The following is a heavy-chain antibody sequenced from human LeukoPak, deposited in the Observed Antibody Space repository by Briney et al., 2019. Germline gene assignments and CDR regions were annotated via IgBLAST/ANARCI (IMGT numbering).Heavy chain of an antibody. CDR2: INQSGST. D-gene: IGHD2-15*01. J-gene: IGHJ4*02. CDR3: ARGAPHGYCSGGSCYSDY. Sequence: SETLSVTCAVYGGSFSGYYWSWIRQPPGKGLEWIGEINQSGSTNYNPSLKSRVTISVDTSKNQFSLKLSSVTAADTAVYYCARGAPHGYCSGGSCYSDYWGQGTLLTVSS. V-gene: IGHV4-34*01. CDR1: GGSFSGYY.